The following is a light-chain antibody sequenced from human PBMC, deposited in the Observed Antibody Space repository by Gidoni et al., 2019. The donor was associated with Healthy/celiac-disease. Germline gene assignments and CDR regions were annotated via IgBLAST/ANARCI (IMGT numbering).Light chain of an antibody. CDR3: QQSYSTPLLT. Sequence: DIQMTQPPSSLSASVGDRVTITCRASQSISSYLNWYQQKPGKAPKLLIYAASSLQSGVPSRFSGSGSGTDFTLTISSLQPEDFATYYCQQSYSTPLLTFXGXTKVEIK. CDR1: QSISSY. J-gene: IGKJ4*01. CDR2: AAS. V-gene: IGKV1-39*01.